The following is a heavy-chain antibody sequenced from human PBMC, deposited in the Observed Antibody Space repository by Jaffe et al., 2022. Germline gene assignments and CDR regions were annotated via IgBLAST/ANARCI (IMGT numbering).Heavy chain of an antibody. Sequence: QLQLQESGPGLVKPSETLSLTCTVSGGSISSSSYYWGWIRQPPGKGLEWIGSIYYSGSTYYNPSLKSRVTISVDTSKNQFSLKLSSVTAADTAVYYCARADYIWGSYRLPWGQGTLVTVSS. CDR1: GGSISSSSYY. CDR3: ARADYIWGSYRLP. CDR2: IYYSGST. D-gene: IGHD3-16*02. V-gene: IGHV4-39*01. J-gene: IGHJ5*02.